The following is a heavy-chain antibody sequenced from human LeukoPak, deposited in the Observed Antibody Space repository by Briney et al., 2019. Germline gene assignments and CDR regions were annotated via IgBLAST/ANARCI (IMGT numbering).Heavy chain of an antibody. V-gene: IGHV4-59*01. CDR3: AREGTRGTHLNWFDP. Sequence: SETLSLTCTGSGGSISSYYWSWIRQPPGKGLEWIRYIYGSGSTNYNPSLKSRVTISVDTSKNHFSLKLSSVTAADTAVYYCAREGTRGTHLNWFDPWGQGTLVTVSS. CDR1: GGSISSYY. D-gene: IGHD2-2*01. J-gene: IGHJ5*02. CDR2: IYGSGST.